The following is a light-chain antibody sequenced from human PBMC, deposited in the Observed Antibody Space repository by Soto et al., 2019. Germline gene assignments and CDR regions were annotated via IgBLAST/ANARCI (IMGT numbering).Light chain of an antibody. CDR3: SSYTSSTAYV. CDR1: SSVVGGYNY. J-gene: IGLJ1*01. Sequence: QSALTQPASVSGSPGQSITISCTGTSSVVGGYNYVSWYQLHPGKAPKLMVYEVSNRPSGVSNRFSGSKSGNTASLTISGLQAEDEADYYCSSYTSSTAYVFGTGTKGTVL. CDR2: EVS. V-gene: IGLV2-14*01.